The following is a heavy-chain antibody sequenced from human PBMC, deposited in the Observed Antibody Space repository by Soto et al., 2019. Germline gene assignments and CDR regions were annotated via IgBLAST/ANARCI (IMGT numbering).Heavy chain of an antibody. J-gene: IGHJ4*02. CDR2: IIPIFGTA. Sequence: ASVKVSFKASGGTFSSYAISWVRQAPGQGLEWMGGIIPIFGTANYAQKFQGRVTITADESTSTAYMELSSLRSEDTAVYYCARVRIYPVYGSGSYYNAYYFDYWGQG. CDR1: GGTFSSYA. V-gene: IGHV1-69*13. CDR3: ARVRIYPVYGSGSYYNAYYFDY. D-gene: IGHD3-10*01.